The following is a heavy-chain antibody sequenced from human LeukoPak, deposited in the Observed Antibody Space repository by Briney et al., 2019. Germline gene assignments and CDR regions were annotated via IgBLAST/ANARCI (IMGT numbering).Heavy chain of an antibody. D-gene: IGHD3-9*01. CDR3: VRDDLFTGLNGGY. CDR2: ISSSSSYI. CDR1: GFTFSSYS. Sequence: PGGSLRLSCAASGFTFSSYSMNWVRQAPGKGLEWVSSISSSSSYIYYADSVKGRFTISRDNARNSLYLQMTSLRAEDTAVYYCVRDDLFTGLNGGYWGQGTLVTVSS. J-gene: IGHJ4*02. V-gene: IGHV3-21*01.